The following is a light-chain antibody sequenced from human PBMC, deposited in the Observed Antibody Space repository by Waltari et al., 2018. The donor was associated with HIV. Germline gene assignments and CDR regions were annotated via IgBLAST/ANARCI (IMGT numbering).Light chain of an antibody. J-gene: IGKJ4*01. V-gene: IGKV3-11*01. CDR2: DAS. CDR3: QQRSSWPLT. Sequence: ENVLTQSQATLSLSPGERATLSCRASQSVSSLLAWYQQKPGQAPRLLIYDASNRATGTPPRFSGSGSGTDFTLSISSLEPEDFAVYYCQQRSSWPLTFGGGTKVEIK. CDR1: QSVSSL.